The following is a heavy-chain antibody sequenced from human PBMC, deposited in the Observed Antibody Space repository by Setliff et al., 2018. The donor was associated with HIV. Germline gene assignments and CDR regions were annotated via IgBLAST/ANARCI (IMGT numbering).Heavy chain of an antibody. Sequence: SETLSLTCSVTGGSIINYFWGWIRMPPGKGLELIGYIYYSGSTDYNPSLKSRVTISVDTSKNQVSLKLNSVTAADTAVYYCARSPGVDTNMAFDYWGQGTLVTVSS. CDR2: IYYSGST. CDR3: ARSPGVDTNMAFDY. CDR1: GGSIINYF. J-gene: IGHJ4*02. D-gene: IGHD5-18*01. V-gene: IGHV4-59*01.